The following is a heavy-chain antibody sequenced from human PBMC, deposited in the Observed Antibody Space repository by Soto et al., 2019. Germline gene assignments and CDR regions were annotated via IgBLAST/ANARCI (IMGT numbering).Heavy chain of an antibody. V-gene: IGHV1-18*01. Sequence: QVQLVQSGAEVKKTGASVKVSCRASGYTFSSYGISWVRQAPGQGLEWVGWVRGDNGDTNSAPKFLGRDTLTTETSTSTAYMDLSSMRSDDTAVYYCARDLSDTESYLACWGQGTLVTVSS. CDR1: GYTFSSYG. CDR2: VRGDNGDT. CDR3: ARDLSDTESYLAC. D-gene: IGHD1-26*01. J-gene: IGHJ4*02.